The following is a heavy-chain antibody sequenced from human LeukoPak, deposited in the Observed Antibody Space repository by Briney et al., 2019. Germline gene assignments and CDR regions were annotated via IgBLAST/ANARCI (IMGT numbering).Heavy chain of an antibody. Sequence: PSETLSLTCAVSGYSISSGYYWGWVRQPPGKGLEWIGSIYHSGSTYYNPSLKSRVTISVDTSKNQFSLKLSSVTAADTAVYYCARLTGRRVPYSGYERYWFDPWGQGTLVTVSS. CDR2: IYHSGST. CDR1: GYSISSGYY. CDR3: ARLTGRRVPYSGYERYWFDP. D-gene: IGHD5-12*01. V-gene: IGHV4-38-2*01. J-gene: IGHJ5*02.